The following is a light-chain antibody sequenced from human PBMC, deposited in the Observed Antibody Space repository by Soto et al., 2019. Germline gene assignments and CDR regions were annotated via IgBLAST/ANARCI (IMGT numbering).Light chain of an antibody. J-gene: IGKJ1*01. CDR3: QQYGSSLTWT. Sequence: IVMTQSPATLSVSPGEGATLSCRASQTVNNNLAWYQQKPGQAPRLLIYGASSRATGIPDRFSGSGSGTDFTLTISRLEPEDFAVYYCQQYGSSLTWTFGQGTRW. V-gene: IGKV3-20*01. CDR1: QTVNNN. CDR2: GAS.